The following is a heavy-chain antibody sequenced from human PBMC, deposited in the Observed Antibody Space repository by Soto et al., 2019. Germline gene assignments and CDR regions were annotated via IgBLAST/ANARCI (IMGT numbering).Heavy chain of an antibody. CDR2: ISGSGSAI. CDR3: ATKVGGTTYFGY. V-gene: IGHV3-48*03. Sequence: GGSLRLSCAASGFTFSSYEMNWVRQAPGKGLEWVSYISGSGSAIYYAASVKGRFTISRDNAENSLYLQMSSLRAEDTAFYYCATKVGGTTYFGYWGQGALVTVSS. J-gene: IGHJ4*02. CDR1: GFTFSSYE. D-gene: IGHD1-7*01.